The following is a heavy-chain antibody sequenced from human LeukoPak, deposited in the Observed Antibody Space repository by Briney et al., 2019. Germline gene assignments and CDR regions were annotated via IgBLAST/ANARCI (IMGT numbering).Heavy chain of an antibody. CDR2: ISGSGGST. CDR1: GFTFTSFT. J-gene: IGHJ4*02. V-gene: IGHV3-23*01. D-gene: IGHD6-19*01. Sequence: PGGSLRLSCTASGFTFTSFTMSWVRQAPGKGLEWVSAISGSGGSTYYADSVKGRFTISRDNSKDTLYLQMNSLRAEDTAVYYCAKGGHSSGWYFYYFDYWGQGTLVTVSS. CDR3: AKGGHSSGWYFYYFDY.